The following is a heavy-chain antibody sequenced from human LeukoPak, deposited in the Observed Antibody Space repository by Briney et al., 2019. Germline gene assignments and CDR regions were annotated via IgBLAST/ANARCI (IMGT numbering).Heavy chain of an antibody. Sequence: PGGSLRLSCAASGFTFSSYWMHWVRQAPGKGLVWVSRINSDGSSTSYADSVKGRFTISRDNSKNTLYLQMNSLRAEDTAVYYCAKDYGSESYAFDFWGQGTLVAVSS. CDR1: GFTFSSYW. J-gene: IGHJ4*02. D-gene: IGHD3-10*01. CDR2: INSDGSST. V-gene: IGHV3-74*01. CDR3: AKDYGSESYAFDF.